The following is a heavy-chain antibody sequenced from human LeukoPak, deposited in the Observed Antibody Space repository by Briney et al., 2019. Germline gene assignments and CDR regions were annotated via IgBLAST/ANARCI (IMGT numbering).Heavy chain of an antibody. V-gene: IGHV1-58*02. CDR3: AADGCGGDCTLAY. CDR1: GITFVRSA. Sequence: GASVKVSCKASGITFVRSAIQWVRQARGQPPEWIGWLVVGSGHTNYAQKFQDRVTITRDMSTSTAYMELSRLTSEDTAVYYCAADGCGGDCTLAYWGQGTLVSVSS. D-gene: IGHD2-21*02. CDR2: LVVGSGHT. J-gene: IGHJ4*02.